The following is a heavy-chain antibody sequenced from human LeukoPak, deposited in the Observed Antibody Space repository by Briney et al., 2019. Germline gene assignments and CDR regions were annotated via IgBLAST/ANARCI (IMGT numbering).Heavy chain of an antibody. D-gene: IGHD3-3*01. CDR3: ARMRRRYYDFWSGYYPKLNYYMDV. J-gene: IGHJ6*03. V-gene: IGHV1-2*02. Sequence: ASVKVSCKASGYTFTGYYMHWVRQAPGQGLEWMGWINPNSGGTNYAQKFQGRVTMTRDTSISTAYMELSRLRSDDTAVYYCARMRRRYYDFWSGYYPKLNYYMDVWGKGTTVTVSS. CDR1: GYTFTGYY. CDR2: INPNSGGT.